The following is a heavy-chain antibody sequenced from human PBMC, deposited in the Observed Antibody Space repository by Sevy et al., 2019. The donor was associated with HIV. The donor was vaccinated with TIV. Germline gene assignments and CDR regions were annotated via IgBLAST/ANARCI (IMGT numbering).Heavy chain of an antibody. CDR3: AKDHFSDIVVVPAASLGWFDP. V-gene: IGHV3-30*02. CDR1: GFTFSSYV. D-gene: IGHD2-2*01. CDR2: IRYDGSNK. Sequence: GGSLRLSCAASGFTFSSYVMHWVRQAPGKGLEWVAFIRYDGSNKYYADSVKGRFTISRDNSKNTLYLQMNSLRAEDTAVYYCAKDHFSDIVVVPAASLGWFDPWGQGTLVTVSS. J-gene: IGHJ5*02.